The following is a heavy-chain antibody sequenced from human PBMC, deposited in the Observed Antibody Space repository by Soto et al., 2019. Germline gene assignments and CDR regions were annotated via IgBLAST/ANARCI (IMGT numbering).Heavy chain of an antibody. CDR1: GFTFSSYG. V-gene: IGHV3-23*01. CDR3: AKQSPYTNSWYDIDY. J-gene: IGHJ4*02. Sequence: EVQLLESGGGLVQPGGSLRLSCAASGFTFSSYGLNWVRQAPGEGVEWVSGISGSGDSTHYADSVKGRFTISRDNSKSTLYLQMNSLRAEDTAIYYCAKQSPYTNSWYDIDYWGQGTLVTVSS. CDR2: ISGSGDST. D-gene: IGHD6-13*01.